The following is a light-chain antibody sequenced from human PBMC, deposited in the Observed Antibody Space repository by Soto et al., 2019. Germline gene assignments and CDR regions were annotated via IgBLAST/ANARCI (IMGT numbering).Light chain of an antibody. J-gene: IGLJ1*01. CDR1: SSNIGAGYD. Sequence: QSVLTQPPSVSGAPGQRVTISCTGSSSNIGAGYDVYWYQQLPGTAPKLLISGNNNRPSGVPDRFSGSKSGTSASLAITGLQAEDEADYYCQSYDNSLSGLYVFGTGTKLTVL. V-gene: IGLV1-40*01. CDR3: QSYDNSLSGLYV. CDR2: GNN.